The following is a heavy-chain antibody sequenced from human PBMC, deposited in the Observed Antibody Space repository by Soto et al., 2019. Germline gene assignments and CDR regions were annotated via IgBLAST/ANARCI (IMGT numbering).Heavy chain of an antibody. CDR3: ARGLLVVVPATIIPWFDP. CDR1: GYTFTGYY. V-gene: IGHV1-2*02. Sequence: ASVKVSCKASGYTFTGYYRHWVRQAPGQGLEWMGWINPYSVDTSYARKFQGRVTMTRDTSISSAYMELSRLRSDDTAVYYCARGLLVVVPATIIPWFDPWGQGTLVPVSS. CDR2: INPYSVDT. J-gene: IGHJ5*02. D-gene: IGHD2-2*02.